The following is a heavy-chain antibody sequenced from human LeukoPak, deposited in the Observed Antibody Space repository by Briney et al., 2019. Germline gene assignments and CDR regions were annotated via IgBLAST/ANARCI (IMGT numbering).Heavy chain of an antibody. J-gene: IGHJ4*02. CDR3: AKSLWFGEMGFDC. V-gene: IGHV3-23*01. CDR1: GFTFSHYS. Sequence: GGSLRLSCVASGFTFSHYSMHWVRQAPGKGLEWVSGISGSGGRTYYADSVKGRFTISRDNSKNTLSLQMNILRAEDTAVFYCAKSLWFGEMGFDCWGQGTLVTVSS. CDR2: ISGSGGRT. D-gene: IGHD3-10*01.